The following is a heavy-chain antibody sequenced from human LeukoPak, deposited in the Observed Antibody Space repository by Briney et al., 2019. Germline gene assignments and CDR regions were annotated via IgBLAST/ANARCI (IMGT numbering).Heavy chain of an antibody. CDR3: AREGRMGTADAFDV. V-gene: IGHV3-13*01. CDR2: VGIAGDT. Sequence: GGSLRLSCAASGFTFNNYEMHWVRQTAGKGLEWVSAVGIAGDTFYAGSVKGRFSISRDNAESSLFLQMNSLRAGDTAVYYCAREGRMGTADAFDVWGQGTMVTVSS. CDR1: GFTFNNYE. D-gene: IGHD1-14*01. J-gene: IGHJ3*01.